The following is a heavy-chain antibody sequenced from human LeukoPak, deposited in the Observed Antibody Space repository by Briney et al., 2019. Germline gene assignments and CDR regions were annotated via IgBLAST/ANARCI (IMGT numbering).Heavy chain of an antibody. V-gene: IGHV3-21*01. CDR3: AREPSGWYVDY. D-gene: IGHD6-19*01. CDR2: ISGSSNYI. Sequence: GGSLRLSCAASGFTFDDYAMHWVRQAPGKGLEWVAYISGSSNYINYADSVKGRFTISRDNAKASVYLQMSSLRAEDTALYYCAREPSGWYVDYWGQGTLVTVSS. CDR1: GFTFDDYA. J-gene: IGHJ4*02.